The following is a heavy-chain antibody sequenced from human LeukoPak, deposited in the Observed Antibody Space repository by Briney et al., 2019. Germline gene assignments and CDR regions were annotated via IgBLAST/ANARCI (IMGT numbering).Heavy chain of an antibody. CDR2: IIPIFGTA. CDR1: GGTFSRYA. V-gene: IGHV1-69*05. CDR3: ARVERSMGSSGYPYWYFDL. D-gene: IGHD3-22*01. Sequence: GASVKVSCKASGGTFSRYAISWVRQAPGQGLEWMGGIIPIFGTANYAQKFQGRVTITTDESTSTAYMELSSLRSEDTAVYYCARVERSMGSSGYPYWYFDLWGRGTLVTVSS. J-gene: IGHJ2*01.